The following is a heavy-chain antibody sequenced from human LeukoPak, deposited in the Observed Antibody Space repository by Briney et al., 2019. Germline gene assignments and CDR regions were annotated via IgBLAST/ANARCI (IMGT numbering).Heavy chain of an antibody. V-gene: IGHV3-11*04. J-gene: IGHJ6*02. CDR3: AKCGPGWCGIDV. CDR2: ISRSSTTA. Sequence: KPGGSLRLSCAASGLLVSDYYMSWVRQAPGKGLEWLGYISRSSTTAYYADSAKGRFTISRDNAENTLYLQMNSLRAEDTAVYCCAKCGPGWCGIDVWGQGTTVTVSS. CDR1: GLLVSDYY. D-gene: IGHD2-8*02.